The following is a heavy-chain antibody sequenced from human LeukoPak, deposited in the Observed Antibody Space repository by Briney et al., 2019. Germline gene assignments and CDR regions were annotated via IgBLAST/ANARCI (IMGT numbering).Heavy chain of an antibody. J-gene: IGHJ4*02. CDR1: GYTFTGYY. CDR2: INPNSGGT. V-gene: IGHV1-2*02. CDR3: ARTLVRVRRVIINVSPDY. D-gene: IGHD3-10*01. Sequence: ASVKVSCKASGYTFTGYYMHWLRRAPGQGLEWMGWINPNSGGTNYAQKFQGRVTMTRDTSISTAYMALSRLRSDDTAVYYCARTLVRVRRVIINVSPDYWGQGALVTVSS.